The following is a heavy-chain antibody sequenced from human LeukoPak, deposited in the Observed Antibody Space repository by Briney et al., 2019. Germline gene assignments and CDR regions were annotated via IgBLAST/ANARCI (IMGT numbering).Heavy chain of an antibody. V-gene: IGHV3-30-3*02. J-gene: IGHJ6*02. D-gene: IGHD6-13*01. CDR1: GFTFSTYA. Sequence: GWSLRLSCAAFGFTFSTYAMHWVRQAPGKGLEWVAVISNDGSNKYYADSVKGRFTISRDNSKDTLYLQMNSLRAEDTAVYYCAKKGYIWAAAGTNYYGMDVWGQGTTVTVSS. CDR2: ISNDGSNK. CDR3: AKKGYIWAAAGTNYYGMDV.